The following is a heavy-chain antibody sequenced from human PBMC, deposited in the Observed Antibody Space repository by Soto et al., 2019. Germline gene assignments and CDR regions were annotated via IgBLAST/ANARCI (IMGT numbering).Heavy chain of an antibody. V-gene: IGHV4-34*01. J-gene: IGHJ4*02. CDR1: GGSFSGYY. CDR3: ARGGAARPFDY. Sequence: NPSETMSLTCAVYGGSFSGYYWSWIRQPPGKGLEWIGEINHSGSTNYNPSLKSRVTISGDTSKNQFSLKLSSVTAADTAVHYCARGGAARPFDYWGRGTLVTVSS. CDR2: INHSGST. D-gene: IGHD6-6*01.